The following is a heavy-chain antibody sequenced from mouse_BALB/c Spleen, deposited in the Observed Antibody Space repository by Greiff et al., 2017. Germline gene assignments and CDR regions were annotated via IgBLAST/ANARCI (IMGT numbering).Heavy chain of an antibody. CDR2: ISSGSSTI. J-gene: IGHJ3*01. D-gene: IGHD1-1*01. CDR1: GFTFSSFG. CDR3: ARSSDYYGSSSWFAY. V-gene: IGHV5-17*02. Sequence: EVQRVESGGGLVQPGGSRKLSCAASGFTFSSFGMHWVRQAPEKGLEWVAYISSGSSTIYYADTVKGRFTISRDNPKNTLFLQMTSLRSEDTAMYYCARSSDYYGSSSWFAYWGQGTLVTVSA.